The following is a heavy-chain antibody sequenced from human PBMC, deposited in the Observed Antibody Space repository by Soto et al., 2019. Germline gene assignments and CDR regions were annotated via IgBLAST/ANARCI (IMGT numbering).Heavy chain of an antibody. D-gene: IGHD2-8*02. V-gene: IGHV3-23*01. CDR2: VSGSGGTT. J-gene: IGHJ4*02. CDR3: AKDPPGSGPDFDY. Sequence: GGSLRLSCAASGFTFNNYDMNWVRQAPGKGLEWVSGVSGSGGTTWYADSAKGRFTISRDNSKNTLYLQMDSLRADDTAVYYCAKDPPGSGPDFDYWGQGILVTVSS. CDR1: GFTFNNYD.